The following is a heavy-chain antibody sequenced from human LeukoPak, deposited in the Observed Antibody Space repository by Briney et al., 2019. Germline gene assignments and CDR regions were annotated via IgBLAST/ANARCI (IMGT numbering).Heavy chain of an antibody. CDR1: GFTFGNNG. V-gene: IGHV3-30*02. Sequence: GGSLRLSCTPSGFTFGNNGMHWVRQAPGKGLEWMALIRYDNNNKYYADSVKGRFTISGDNSKLYLQMNSLRDGDSAVYYCAKARGDGYNDAFDMWGQGTMVTVSS. J-gene: IGHJ3*02. CDR2: IRYDNNNK. CDR3: AKARGDGYNDAFDM. D-gene: IGHD5-24*01.